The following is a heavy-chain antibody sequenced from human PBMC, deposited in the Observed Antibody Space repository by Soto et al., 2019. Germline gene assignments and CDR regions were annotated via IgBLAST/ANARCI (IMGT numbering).Heavy chain of an antibody. J-gene: IGHJ4*02. CDR3: ARDREGYSSGWYGYYFDY. CDR1: GDTFSSYT. D-gene: IGHD6-19*01. Sequence: QVQLVQSGAEVKKPGSSVKVSCKASGDTFSSYTLTWVRQAPGQGLEWMGRIIPILGLANYAQKFQGRVTMTADKSTSTAYMELSSLRSEDTAVYYCARDREGYSSGWYGYYFDYWGQGTPVTVSS. V-gene: IGHV1-69*08. CDR2: IIPILGLA.